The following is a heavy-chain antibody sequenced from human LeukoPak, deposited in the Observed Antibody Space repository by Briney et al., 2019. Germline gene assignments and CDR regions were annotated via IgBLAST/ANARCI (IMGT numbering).Heavy chain of an antibody. J-gene: IGHJ3*02. CDR2: IYYSGST. D-gene: IGHD1-26*01. Sequence: SETLSLTCTVSGGSISSGGYYWSWIRQHPGKGLEWIGYIYYSGSTYYNPSLKSRVTISVDTSKNQFSLKLSSVTAADTAVYYCARDLGSGRYAFDIWGQGTMVTVSS. CDR1: GGSISSGGYY. CDR3: ARDLGSGRYAFDI. V-gene: IGHV4-31*03.